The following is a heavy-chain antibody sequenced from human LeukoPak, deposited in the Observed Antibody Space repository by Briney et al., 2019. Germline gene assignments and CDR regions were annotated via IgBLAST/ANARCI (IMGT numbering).Heavy chain of an antibody. Sequence: PSETLSLTCAVSGYSISSGYYWGWIRQPPGKGLEWIGSMYHSGYTYYNPSLESRVTISVDTSKNQFSLKLSSVTAADTAVYYCARARVGGLLFPGYYYYYGMDVWGQGTTVTVSS. D-gene: IGHD3-10*01. V-gene: IGHV4-38-2*01. CDR3: ARARVGGLLFPGYYYYYGMDV. CDR1: GYSISSGYY. J-gene: IGHJ6*02. CDR2: MYHSGYT.